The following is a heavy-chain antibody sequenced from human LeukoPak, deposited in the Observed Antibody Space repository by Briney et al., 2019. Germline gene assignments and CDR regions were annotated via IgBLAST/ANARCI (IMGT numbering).Heavy chain of an antibody. Sequence: ASVKVSCKASGYTFTSYGMNWVRQAPGQELEWMGWINTITGNPTYAQGFTGRFVFSLDTSVTTAYLQISSLKAEDTAVYFCARPGVRGGPGSDYWGQGTVVTVSS. CDR1: GYTFTSYG. J-gene: IGHJ4*02. V-gene: IGHV7-4-1*02. CDR2: INTITGNP. CDR3: ARPGVRGGPGSDY. D-gene: IGHD3-10*01.